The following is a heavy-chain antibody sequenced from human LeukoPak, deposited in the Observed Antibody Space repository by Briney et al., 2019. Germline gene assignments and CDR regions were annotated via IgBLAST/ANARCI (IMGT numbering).Heavy chain of an antibody. CDR1: GGSFSGYY. CDR2: INHSGST. V-gene: IGHV4-34*01. Sequence: SETLSLTCAVYGGSFSGYYWSWIRQPPGKGLEWIGEINHSGSTNYNPSLKSRVTILVDTSKNQFSLKLSSVTAADTAVYYCARAKRNGFDIWGQGTMVTVSS. J-gene: IGHJ3*02. CDR3: ARAKRNGFDI.